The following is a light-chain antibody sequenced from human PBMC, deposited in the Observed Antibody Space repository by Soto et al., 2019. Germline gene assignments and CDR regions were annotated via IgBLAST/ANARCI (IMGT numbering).Light chain of an antibody. CDR3: QQSYSTPWT. V-gene: IGKV1-39*01. CDR2: AAS. J-gene: IGKJ1*01. Sequence: DIQMTQSPSSLSASVGDRVTITCRASQSISSYLNWYQQKPGKAPKLLIYAASSLQSGVPSRFSGSGSGTDFTLTSSSLQPEDFATYYCQQSYSTPWTFGRGTKVEIK. CDR1: QSISSY.